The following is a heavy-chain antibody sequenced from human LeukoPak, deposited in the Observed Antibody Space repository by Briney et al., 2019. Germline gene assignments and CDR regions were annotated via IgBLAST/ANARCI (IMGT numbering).Heavy chain of an antibody. CDR1: GGSTSSDY. Sequence: ASETLSLTCTVSGGSTSSDYWSWIRQSPGKGLEWVGYVYNSGDTGKNPSLKSRVTILLDTSKNQCSLRLTSVSAADTAVYYCARLKLGAYFDLWGRGTLVTVSS. J-gene: IGHJ2*01. D-gene: IGHD3-16*01. CDR2: VYNSGDT. CDR3: ARLKLGAYFDL. V-gene: IGHV4-59*08.